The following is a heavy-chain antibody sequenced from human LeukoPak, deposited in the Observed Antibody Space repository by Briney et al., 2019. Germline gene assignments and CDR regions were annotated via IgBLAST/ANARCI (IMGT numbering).Heavy chain of an antibody. Sequence: ASVKVSCKASGYTFTGYYMHWVRQAPGQGLEWMGWINPNSGGTNYAQKFQGRVTMTRDTSTSTAYMELSRLRSDDTAVYYCARDSQLSRAYAFDIWGQGTMVTVSS. CDR2: INPNSGGT. CDR3: ARDSQLSRAYAFDI. J-gene: IGHJ3*02. CDR1: GYTFTGYY. V-gene: IGHV1-2*02. D-gene: IGHD2-2*01.